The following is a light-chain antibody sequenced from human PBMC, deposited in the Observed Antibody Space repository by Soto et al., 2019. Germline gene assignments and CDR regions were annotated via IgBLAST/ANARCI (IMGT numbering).Light chain of an antibody. V-gene: IGLV2-14*01. CDR3: SPYTSSSTYV. Sequence: QSVLTQPASVSGSPGQSITTSCTGARSDVGGYNYVSWYQQHPGKAPKLMIYEVSNRPSGVSNRFSGSKSGNTASLTISGLQAEDEADYYCSPYTSSSTYVFGTGTKVTVL. J-gene: IGLJ1*01. CDR2: EVS. CDR1: RSDVGGYNY.